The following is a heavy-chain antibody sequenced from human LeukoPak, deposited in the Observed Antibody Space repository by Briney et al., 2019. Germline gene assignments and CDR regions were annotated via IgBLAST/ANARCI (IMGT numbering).Heavy chain of an antibody. CDR1: GFTFSSYA. J-gene: IGHJ5*02. Sequence: GGSLRLSCAASGFTFSSYAMHWVRQAPGKGLEWVAVISYDGSNKYYADSVKGRFTISRDNSKNTLYLQMNSLRAEDTAVYYCARDSIFDPWGQGTLVTVSS. CDR3: ARDSIFDP. CDR2: ISYDGSNK. V-gene: IGHV3-30*04.